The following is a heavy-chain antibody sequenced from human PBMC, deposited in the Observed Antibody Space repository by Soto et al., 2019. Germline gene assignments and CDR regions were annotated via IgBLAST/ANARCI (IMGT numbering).Heavy chain of an antibody. D-gene: IGHD2-2*01. CDR1: GFTFSKFG. V-gene: IGHV3-30*18. J-gene: IGHJ6*02. Sequence: QVQLVESGGGGVQPGGSLRLSCEASGFTFSKFGIHWVRQAPGKGLEWVAVVSYDGSFKYYADSVKGRFTISRDNSKNTLYLQMNSLRPEDTALYYCAKDSDQLLFDYYYYGMDVWGQGTTVTVSS. CDR2: VSYDGSFK. CDR3: AKDSDQLLFDYYYYGMDV.